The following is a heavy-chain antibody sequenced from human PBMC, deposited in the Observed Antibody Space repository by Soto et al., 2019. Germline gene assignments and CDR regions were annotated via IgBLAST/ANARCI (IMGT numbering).Heavy chain of an antibody. Sequence: EVQLVESGGGLVQPGGSLRLSCAASGFTFSSYEMNWVRQAPGKGLEWVSYISSSGSTIYYADSVKGRFTISRDNAKNSLYLQMNSLRAEDTAVYYSARRPGGSSRPFDYWGQGTLVTVSS. CDR3: ARRPGGSSRPFDY. D-gene: IGHD1-26*01. J-gene: IGHJ4*02. CDR2: ISSSGSTI. V-gene: IGHV3-48*03. CDR1: GFTFSSYE.